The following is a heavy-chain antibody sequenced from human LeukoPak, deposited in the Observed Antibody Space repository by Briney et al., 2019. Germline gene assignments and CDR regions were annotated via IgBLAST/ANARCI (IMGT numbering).Heavy chain of an antibody. CDR3: ARDREAFDI. J-gene: IGHJ3*02. Sequence: GRSLGLSCAASGFTFSSYAMHWVRQAPGKGLEWVAVISYDGSNKYYADSVKGRFTISRDNSKNTLYLQMNSLRAKDTAVYYCARDREAFDIWGQGTMVTVSS. V-gene: IGHV3-30*04. CDR1: GFTFSSYA. CDR2: ISYDGSNK.